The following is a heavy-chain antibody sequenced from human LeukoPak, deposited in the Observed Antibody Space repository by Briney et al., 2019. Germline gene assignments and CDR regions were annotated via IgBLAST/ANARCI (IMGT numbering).Heavy chain of an antibody. J-gene: IGHJ4*02. CDR3: ARDQDGYNYDY. CDR2: INPNSGGT. CDR1: GYTFTGDY. Sequence: ASVKVSCKASGYTFTGDYVHWVRQAPGQGLEWMGWINPNSGGTNYAQKFRGRATMTRDTSINTAYMELSRLTSDDTAVYYCARDQDGYNYDYWGQGTLVTVSS. V-gene: IGHV1-2*02. D-gene: IGHD5-24*01.